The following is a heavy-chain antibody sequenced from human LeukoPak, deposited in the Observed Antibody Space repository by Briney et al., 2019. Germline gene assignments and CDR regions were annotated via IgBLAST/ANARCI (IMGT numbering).Heavy chain of an antibody. V-gene: IGHV4-31*03. CDR2: IYYSGST. D-gene: IGHD7-27*01. J-gene: IGHJ4*02. CDR3: ARGNGDHFDY. CDR1: GGSISSGGYF. Sequence: SETLSLTCSVSGGSISSGGYFWSWIRQHPGEGLELIGYIYYSGSTYYNPSLRSRVTISVDTSKNQFSLKLSSMTAADTAVYYCARGNGDHFDYWGQGTLVTVSS.